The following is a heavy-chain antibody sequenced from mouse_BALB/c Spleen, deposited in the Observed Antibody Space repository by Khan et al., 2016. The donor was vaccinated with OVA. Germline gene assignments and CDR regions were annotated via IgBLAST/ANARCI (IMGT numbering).Heavy chain of an antibody. Sequence: VQLVESGPGLVKPSQSLSLTCTVTGYSITSDYACNWIRQLPGNKLERMGYISSSGSTNYNPVLKSRISITRDTSKNQFFLQLNSVTTEDTATYYCARDGSRYNYAMDYWGQGTSVTVSS. CDR2: ISSSGST. D-gene: IGHD2-3*01. V-gene: IGHV3-2*02. CDR3: ARDGSRYNYAMDY. CDR1: GYSITSDYA. J-gene: IGHJ4*01.